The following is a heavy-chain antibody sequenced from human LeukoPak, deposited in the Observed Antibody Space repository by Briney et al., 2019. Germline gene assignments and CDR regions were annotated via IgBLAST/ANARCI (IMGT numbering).Heavy chain of an antibody. CDR2: ISPGGDTP. CDR3: AKRRSPMVRGVNVDY. Sequence: GGTLRLSCAASGFTFSNHGMNWVRQAPGKGLEWVSGISPGGDTPYYADCVRGRFTISRDNSKNTMYLQMNSLRAEDTAVYYCAKRRSPMVRGVNVDYWGQGTLVTVSS. J-gene: IGHJ4*02. D-gene: IGHD3-10*01. CDR1: GFTFSNHG. V-gene: IGHV3-23*01.